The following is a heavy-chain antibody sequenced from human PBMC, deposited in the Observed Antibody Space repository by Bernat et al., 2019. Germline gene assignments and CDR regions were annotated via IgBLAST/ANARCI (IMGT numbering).Heavy chain of an antibody. CDR2: ISSSSSYI. J-gene: IGHJ4*02. CDR3: ARDSALGCSGGRCYLHYFDY. CDR1: GFTFSSYS. V-gene: IGHV3-21*01. D-gene: IGHD2-15*01. Sequence: EVQLVESGGGLVKPGGSLRLSCAASGFTFSSYSMNWVRQAPGKGLEWVSSISSSSSYIYYGDSVKGRFTISRDKAKNSLDMQMNSLRAEDTAVYYCARDSALGCSGGRCYLHYFDYWGQGTLVAVAS.